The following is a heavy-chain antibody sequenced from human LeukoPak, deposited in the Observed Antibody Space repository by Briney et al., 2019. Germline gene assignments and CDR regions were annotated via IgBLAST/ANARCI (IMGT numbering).Heavy chain of an antibody. CDR3: VRDLGGRSGH. V-gene: IGHV3-74*01. Sequence: GGSLRLSCAASGFTFSSNWMHWVRQAPGKGLVWVSRINEDGSTTNYADSVKGRSTIFRDNAKNTLYLHMNSLRAEDTAVYYCVRDLGGRSGHWGQGTLVTVSS. D-gene: IGHD1-26*01. J-gene: IGHJ4*02. CDR2: INEDGSTT. CDR1: GFTFSSNW.